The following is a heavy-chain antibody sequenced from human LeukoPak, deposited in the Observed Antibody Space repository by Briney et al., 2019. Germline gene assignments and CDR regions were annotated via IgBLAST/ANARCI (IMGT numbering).Heavy chain of an antibody. CDR3: ARLTMVRGASDY. J-gene: IGHJ4*02. D-gene: IGHD3-10*01. Sequence: GGSLRLSCAASGFTFSSYSMNWVRQAPGKGLEGVANINQDGSEKYYVDSVKGRFTISRDNAKNSLYLQMNSLRVEDTAVYYCARLTMVRGASDYWGQGTLVTVSS. V-gene: IGHV3-7*01. CDR2: INQDGSEK. CDR1: GFTFSSYS.